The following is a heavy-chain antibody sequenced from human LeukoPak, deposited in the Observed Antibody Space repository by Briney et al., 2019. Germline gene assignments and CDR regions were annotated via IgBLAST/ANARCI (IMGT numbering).Heavy chain of an antibody. CDR2: IYTSGST. J-gene: IGHJ5*02. CDR3: ARGDFGSGSYNWFAP. CDR1: GGSISSGSYY. V-gene: IGHV4-61*02. D-gene: IGHD3-10*01. Sequence: PSETLSLTCTVSGGSISSGSYYWSWIRQPAGKGLEWIGRIYTSGSTNYNPSLKSRVTISVDTSKNQFSLKLSSVTAADTAVYYCARGDFGSGSYNWFAPWGQGTLVTVSS.